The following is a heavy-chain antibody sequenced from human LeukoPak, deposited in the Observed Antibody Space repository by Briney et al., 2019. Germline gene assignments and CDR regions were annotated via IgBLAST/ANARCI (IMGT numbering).Heavy chain of an antibody. V-gene: IGHV4-4*07. CDR1: GGSFNIYY. D-gene: IGHD4-17*01. CDR3: ARWTTVTRAFDY. Sequence: SETLSPTCTVSGGSFNIYYWNWIRQPAGKGLEWIGRIYSSGSTNYSPSLKSRVTMSVDTSKNQFSLKLTSVTAADTAVYYCARWTTVTRAFDYWGQGTLVTVSS. CDR2: IYSSGST. J-gene: IGHJ4*02.